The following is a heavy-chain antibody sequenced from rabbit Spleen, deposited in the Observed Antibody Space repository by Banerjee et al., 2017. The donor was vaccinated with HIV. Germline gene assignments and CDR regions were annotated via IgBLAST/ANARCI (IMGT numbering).Heavy chain of an antibody. D-gene: IGHD1-1*01. Sequence: QQQLEESGGGLVKPGGTLTLTCKVSGFSLSSYYMCWVRQAPGKGLEWIACINAVTGKAVYASWAKGRFTCSKTSSTTVTLQMTSLTAADTATYFCARDTSSSFSSYGMDLWGQGTLVTVS. CDR2: INAVTGKA. J-gene: IGHJ6*01. V-gene: IGHV1S45*01. CDR3: ARDTSSSFSSYGMDL. CDR1: GFSLSSYY.